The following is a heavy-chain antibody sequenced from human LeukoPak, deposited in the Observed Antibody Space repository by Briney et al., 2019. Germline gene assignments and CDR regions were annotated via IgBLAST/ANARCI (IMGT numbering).Heavy chain of an antibody. Sequence: ASVKVSCEASGYTFTSYDINWVRQATGQGLEWMGWMNPNSGNTGYAQKFQGRVTITRNTSISTAYMELSSLRSEDTAVYYCARGGDFWSGYPYPETKFDPWGQGTLVTVSS. CDR2: MNPNSGNT. D-gene: IGHD3-3*01. CDR1: GYTFTSYD. V-gene: IGHV1-8*03. CDR3: ARGGDFWSGYPYPETKFDP. J-gene: IGHJ5*02.